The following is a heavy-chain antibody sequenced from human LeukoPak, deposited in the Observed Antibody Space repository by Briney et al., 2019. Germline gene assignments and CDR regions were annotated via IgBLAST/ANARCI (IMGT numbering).Heavy chain of an antibody. Sequence: WVRQAPGKGLEWIGSIYYSGSTYYNPSLKSRVTISVDTSKNQFSLKLSSVTAADTAVYYCARHRGMVATPLHYWGQGTLVTVSS. V-gene: IGHV4-39*01. D-gene: IGHD5-12*01. J-gene: IGHJ4*02. CDR3: ARHRGMVATPLHY. CDR2: IYYSGST.